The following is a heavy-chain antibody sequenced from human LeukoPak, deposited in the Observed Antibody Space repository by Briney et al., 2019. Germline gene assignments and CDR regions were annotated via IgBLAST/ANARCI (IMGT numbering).Heavy chain of an antibody. CDR3: ARRLYYYDSSGYYNAFDI. Sequence: SETLSLTCAVSGYSISSGYYWGWIRPPPGKGLEWIGSIYHSRCPYYNPSLNTRVTISVDTSKNQFSLKLSSVTAADTAVYYCARRLYYYDSSGYYNAFDIWGQGTMVTVSS. J-gene: IGHJ3*02. CDR1: GYSISSGYY. CDR2: IYHSRCP. D-gene: IGHD3-22*01. V-gene: IGHV4-38-2*01.